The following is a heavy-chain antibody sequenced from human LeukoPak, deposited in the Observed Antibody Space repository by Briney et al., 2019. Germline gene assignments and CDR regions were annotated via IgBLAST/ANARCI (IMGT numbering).Heavy chain of an antibody. CDR2: IRIKGYGGTT. CDR1: GFTFGDYA. V-gene: IGHV3-49*04. Sequence: GGSLRLSCTASGFTFGDYALSWVRQAPGRGLKWVGFIRIKGYGGTTEYAASVKGRFTISRDDSESIAYLQMNSLKTEDTAVYYCTRFSYDSSGYYLDYXXXGXLXTVSS. CDR3: TRFSYDSSGYYLDY. J-gene: IGHJ4*02. D-gene: IGHD3-22*01.